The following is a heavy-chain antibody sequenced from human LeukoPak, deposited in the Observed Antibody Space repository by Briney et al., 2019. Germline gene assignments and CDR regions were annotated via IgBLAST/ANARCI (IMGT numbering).Heavy chain of an antibody. CDR2: ISPSGDAT. CDR3: ATDDVVRSNGWLFPFAY. V-gene: IGHV3-23*01. J-gene: IGHJ4*02. CDR1: GITFSNSA. Sequence: GGSLRLSCVPSGITFSNSALSWIRQAPGRGLEWVSAISPSGDATYYADSVKGRFTIFRDTSKNTLYLQMNSLRAEDTAVYFCATDDVVRSNGWLFPFAYWGQGTRVTVSS. D-gene: IGHD5-18*01.